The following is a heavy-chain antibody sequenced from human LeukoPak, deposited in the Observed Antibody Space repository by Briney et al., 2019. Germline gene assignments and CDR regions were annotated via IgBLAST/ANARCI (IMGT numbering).Heavy chain of an antibody. J-gene: IGHJ4*02. V-gene: IGHV4-4*07. CDR1: GGSISSYY. Sequence: SETLSLTCTVSGGSISSYYWSWIRQPAGKGLEWIGRIYTSGSTNYNPSLKSRVTMSVDTSKNQFSLKLSSVTAADTAVYYCAREPSLPPEYSSSSAGFDYWGQGTLVTVSS. CDR3: AREPSLPPEYSSSSAGFDY. D-gene: IGHD6-6*01. CDR2: IYTSGST.